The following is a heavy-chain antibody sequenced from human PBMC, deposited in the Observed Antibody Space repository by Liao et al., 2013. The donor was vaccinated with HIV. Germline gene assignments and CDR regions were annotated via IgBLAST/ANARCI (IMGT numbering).Heavy chain of an antibody. CDR2: IYYSGST. CDR1: GGSISSSSYY. Sequence: QLQLQESGPGLVKPSETLSLTCTVSGGSISSSSYYWGWIRQPPGKGLEWIGSIYYSGSTYYNPSLKSRVTISVDTSKNQFSLKLSSVTAADTAVYYCAREPLRNWGFGGFDYWGQGTLVTVSS. D-gene: IGHD7-27*01. J-gene: IGHJ4*02. V-gene: IGHV4-39*07. CDR3: AREPLRNWGFGGFDY.